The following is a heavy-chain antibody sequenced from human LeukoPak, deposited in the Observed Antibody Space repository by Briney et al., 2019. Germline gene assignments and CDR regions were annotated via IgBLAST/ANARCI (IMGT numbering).Heavy chain of an antibody. CDR3: ARGGAARPDY. V-gene: IGHV3-21*01. CDR1: GFTFNTYN. CDR2: ISSSSSYI. J-gene: IGHJ4*02. Sequence: GGSLRLSCAGSGFTFNTYNMNWVRQAPGKGLEWVSSISSSSSYIYYAASVKGRFTISRDNAKNSLFLQMNSLRAEDTAVYYCARGGAARPDYWGQGTLVTVFS. D-gene: IGHD6-6*01.